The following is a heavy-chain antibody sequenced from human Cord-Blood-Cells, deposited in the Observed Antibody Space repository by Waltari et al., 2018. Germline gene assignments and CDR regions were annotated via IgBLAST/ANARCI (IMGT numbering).Heavy chain of an antibody. V-gene: IGHV3-74*01. CDR3: ARDLSSGYGCGMDV. CDR1: GFTFSSYW. Sequence: EVQLVESGGGLVQPGGSLRLSCAASGFTFSSYWMHWVRQAPGKGLVWVSRINSGVGGTGYAAAGQGRLSISGDSAKNTLYLQRTTLRAGAKAVYNCARDLSSGYGCGMDVWRQGSRVTVCS. D-gene: IGHD5-12*01. CDR2: INSGVGGT. J-gene: IGHJ6*02.